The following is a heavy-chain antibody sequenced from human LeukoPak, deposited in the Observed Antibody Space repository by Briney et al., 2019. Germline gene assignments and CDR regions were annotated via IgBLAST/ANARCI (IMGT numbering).Heavy chain of an antibody. V-gene: IGHV3-30*02. CDR3: AKDLLMGATRY. CDR2: IRYDGSNK. Sequence: GGSLRLSCAASGFTFSSYGMHWVRQAPGKGLEWVAFIRYDGSNKYYADSVKGRFTISRDNSKNTLYLQMNSLRAEDTAVYYCAKDLLMGATRYWGQGTLVTVSS. D-gene: IGHD1-26*01. CDR1: GFTFSSYG. J-gene: IGHJ4*02.